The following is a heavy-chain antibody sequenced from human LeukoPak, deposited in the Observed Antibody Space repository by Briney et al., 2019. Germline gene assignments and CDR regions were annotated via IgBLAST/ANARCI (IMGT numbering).Heavy chain of an antibody. Sequence: GGSLRLSCSASGFSFEDYGMHWVRQAPGKGLEWVSGTNWNGGSTGYADSVRGRFTISTDNSNNTVYLQMNSLRAEDTALYYCARSVPDYTRFDYWGQGALVTVSS. J-gene: IGHJ4*02. CDR1: GFSFEDYG. D-gene: IGHD4-11*01. CDR2: TNWNGGST. V-gene: IGHV3-20*04. CDR3: ARSVPDYTRFDY.